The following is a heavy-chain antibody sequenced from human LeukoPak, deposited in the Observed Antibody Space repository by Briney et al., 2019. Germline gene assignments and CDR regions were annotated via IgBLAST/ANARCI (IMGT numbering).Heavy chain of an antibody. Sequence: GASVKVSCKASGYTFTSYGISWVRQAPGQGLEWMGWINPNSGGTNYAQKFQGRVTMTRDTSISTAYMELSRLRSDDTAVYYCARIPSQGDHDYWGQGTLVTVSS. J-gene: IGHJ4*02. V-gene: IGHV1-2*02. D-gene: IGHD3-16*01. CDR3: ARIPSQGDHDY. CDR1: GYTFTSYG. CDR2: INPNSGGT.